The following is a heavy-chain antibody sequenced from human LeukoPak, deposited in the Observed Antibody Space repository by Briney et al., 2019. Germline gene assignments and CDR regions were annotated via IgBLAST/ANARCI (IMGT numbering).Heavy chain of an antibody. V-gene: IGHV4-34*01. CDR3: ARVLPRPRTKDCSGGSCHAGMDV. CDR2: INHSGRT. CDR1: GGSFSGYY. J-gene: IGHJ6*02. Sequence: PSETLSLTCAVYGGSFSGYYWSWIRQPPGKGLEWIGEINHSGRTNYNPSLKSRVTISVDTSKNQFSLKLSSVTAADTAVYYCARVLPRPRTKDCSGGSCHAGMDVWGQGTTVTVSS. D-gene: IGHD2-15*01.